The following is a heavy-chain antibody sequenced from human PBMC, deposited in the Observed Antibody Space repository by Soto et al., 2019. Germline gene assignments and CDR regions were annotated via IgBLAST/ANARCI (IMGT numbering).Heavy chain of an antibody. CDR1: GFTFSSYG. J-gene: IGHJ6*02. CDR3: ARERYSYGYYYGMDV. V-gene: IGHV3-33*01. D-gene: IGHD5-18*01. CDR2: IWYDGSNK. Sequence: GSLRLSCAACGFTFSSYGMHWVRQTPGKGLEWVAVIWYDGSNKYYADSVKGRFTISRDNSKNTLYLQMNSLRAGDTAVYYCARERYSYGYYYGMDVWGQGTTVTV.